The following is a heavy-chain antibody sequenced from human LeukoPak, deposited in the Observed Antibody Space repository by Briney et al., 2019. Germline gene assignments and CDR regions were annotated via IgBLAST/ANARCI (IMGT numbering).Heavy chain of an antibody. CDR1: GYTFTGYY. J-gene: IGHJ4*02. CDR2: INPNSGGT. D-gene: IGHD6-6*01. V-gene: IGHV1-2*02. Sequence: AASVKVSCKASGYTFTGYYMHWVRQASGQGLEWMGWINPNSGGTNYAQKFQGRVTMTRDTSISTAYMELSRLRSDDTAVYYCASSIAARLYYFDYWGQGTLVTVSS. CDR3: ASSIAARLYYFDY.